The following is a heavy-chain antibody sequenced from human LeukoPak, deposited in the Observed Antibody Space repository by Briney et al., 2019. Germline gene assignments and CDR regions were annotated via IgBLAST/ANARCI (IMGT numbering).Heavy chain of an antibody. D-gene: IGHD5-18*01. CDR3: ARDMTGYSYGSGMDY. CDR1: GGSISSSSYY. CDR2: IYYSGST. V-gene: IGHV4-39*07. Sequence: SETLSLTCTVSGGSISSSSYYWGWIRQPPGKGLEWIGSIYYSGSTYYNPSLKSRVTMSVDTSKNQFSLRLSSVTAADTAVYYCARDMTGYSYGSGMDYWGKGTLVTVSS. J-gene: IGHJ4*02.